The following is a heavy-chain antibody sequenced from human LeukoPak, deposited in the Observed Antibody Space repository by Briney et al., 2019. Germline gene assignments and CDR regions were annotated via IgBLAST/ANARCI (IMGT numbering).Heavy chain of an antibody. V-gene: IGHV4-38-2*02. CDR1: GYSISSGFY. Sequence: SETLSLTCTVSGYSISSGFYWAWIRQPPGKGLEWIGSIYHSGRTHYNPSLKSRVTISVDTSKNQFSLKLSSVTAADTAVYYCARARSAQAEFDYWGQGTLVTVSS. CDR2: IYHSGRT. J-gene: IGHJ4*02. CDR3: ARARSAQAEFDY.